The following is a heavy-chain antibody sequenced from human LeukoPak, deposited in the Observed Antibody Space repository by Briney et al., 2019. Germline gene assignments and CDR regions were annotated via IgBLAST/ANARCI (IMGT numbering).Heavy chain of an antibody. CDR3: AKGRGLSYDYGVDY. D-gene: IGHD4-17*01. V-gene: IGHV3-30*18. CDR1: GFTFSRYG. J-gene: IGHJ4*02. Sequence: GGSLRLSCAASGFTFSRYGMHWVRQTPGKGLEWVAVISYDASNKYYADSVKGRFTISRDNSKNSLYLQMDSLRAEDMALYYCAKGRGLSYDYGVDYWGQGTLVTVSS. CDR2: ISYDASNK.